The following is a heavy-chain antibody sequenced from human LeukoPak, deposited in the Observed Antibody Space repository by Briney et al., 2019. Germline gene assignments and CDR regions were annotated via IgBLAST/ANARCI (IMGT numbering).Heavy chain of an antibody. J-gene: IGHJ3*02. CDR1: GFTFNRYS. V-gene: IGHV3-21*01. CDR3: VRIGGASTAALRDAFDI. CDR2: ISSSSGYK. D-gene: IGHD6-6*01. Sequence: PGRSLRLSCAASGFTFNRYSMNWVRQAPGKGLEWVSSISSSSGYKYYADSVKGRFTISKDNAKYSLDLQMNSLRAEDTAVYYCVRIGGASTAALRDAFDIWGQGTMVTVSS.